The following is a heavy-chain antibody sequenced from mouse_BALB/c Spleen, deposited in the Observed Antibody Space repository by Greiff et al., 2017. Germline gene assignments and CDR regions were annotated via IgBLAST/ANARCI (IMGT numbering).Heavy chain of an antibody. D-gene: IGHD4-1*01. CDR1: GFNIKDPY. J-gene: IGHJ3*01. CDR2: IDPANGNT. V-gene: IGHV14-3*02. Sequence: EVQLQQSGAELVKPGASVKLSCTASGFNIKDPYMHWVKQRPEQGLEWIGRIDPANGNTKYDPKFQGKATITADTSSNTAYLQLSSLTSEDTAVYYCATGTWFAYWGQGTLVTVSA. CDR3: ATGTWFAY.